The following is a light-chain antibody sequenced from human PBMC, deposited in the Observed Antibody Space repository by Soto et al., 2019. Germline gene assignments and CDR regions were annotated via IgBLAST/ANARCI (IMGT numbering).Light chain of an antibody. CDR2: DVI. V-gene: IGLV2-14*03. J-gene: IGLJ1*01. Sequence: QSALTQPASLSGSPGQSITISCTGTSSDVGGYNYVSWYQHYPGKAPKLMIYDVINRPSGVSNRFSVSKSGNTASLTISGLQAEDEADYYCTSYRSSNNYVFGSGTKVTVL. CDR1: SSDVGGYNY. CDR3: TSYRSSNNYV.